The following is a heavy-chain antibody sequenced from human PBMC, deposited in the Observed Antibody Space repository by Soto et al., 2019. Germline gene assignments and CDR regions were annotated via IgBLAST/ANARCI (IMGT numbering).Heavy chain of an antibody. Sequence: SLRLSYSASGVNFAAYSVSWVRLTPGKGLDWVGFIRRIAYGGTTEYAASVKGRFTISRDDSRKIVYLQMSRLKIEDTAVYYCSRSLAIDFDSWGQGTLVTVSS. V-gene: IGHV3-49*04. CDR2: IRRIAYGGTT. CDR3: SRSLAIDFDS. J-gene: IGHJ4*02. CDR1: GVNFAAYS.